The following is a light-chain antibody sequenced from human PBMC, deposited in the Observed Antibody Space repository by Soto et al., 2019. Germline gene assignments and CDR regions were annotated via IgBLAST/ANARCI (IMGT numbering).Light chain of an antibody. J-gene: IGKJ4*01. Sequence: DIQMTQSPSSVSASVGDGVAITFRASQSIGRFLNWFQQKPGEAPKLLVYGTSNLHSGVPSRFSGSGSETEFTLTISSLQLEDFGMFYCQQSHSTPLTFGGGTRV. CDR3: QQSHSTPLT. CDR1: QSIGRF. CDR2: GTS. V-gene: IGKV1-39*01.